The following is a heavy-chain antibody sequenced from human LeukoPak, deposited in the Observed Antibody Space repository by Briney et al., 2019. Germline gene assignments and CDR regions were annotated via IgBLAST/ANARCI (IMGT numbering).Heavy chain of an antibody. J-gene: IGHJ3*02. CDR1: GYTFTGYY. Sequence: ASVKVSCKASGYTFTGYYMHWVRQARGQGLEWMGWINPNSGGTNYAQKFQGRVTMTRDTSTSTVYMELRSLRSDDTAVYYCARDRNGDQRANAFDIWGQGTMVTVSS. V-gene: IGHV1-2*02. CDR3: ARDRNGDQRANAFDI. D-gene: IGHD2-21*02. CDR2: INPNSGGT.